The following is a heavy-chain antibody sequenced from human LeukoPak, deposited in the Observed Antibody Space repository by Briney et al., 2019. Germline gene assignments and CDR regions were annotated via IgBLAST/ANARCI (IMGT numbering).Heavy chain of an antibody. CDR2: ISFDGSNK. Sequence: PGGSLRLSCAASGFTFSSYGMYWVRQAPGKGLEWVAVISFDGSNKYYADSVRGRFTVYRDNSKDTLYLQMNSLRAEDTAVYYCAKDEIGAVAGLLDYWGQGILVTVSS. CDR3: AKDEIGAVAGLLDY. CDR1: GFTFSSYG. D-gene: IGHD6-19*01. V-gene: IGHV3-30*18. J-gene: IGHJ4*02.